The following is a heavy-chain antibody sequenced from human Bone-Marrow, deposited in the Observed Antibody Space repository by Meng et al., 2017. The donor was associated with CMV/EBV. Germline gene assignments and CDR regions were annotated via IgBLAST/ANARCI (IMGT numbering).Heavy chain of an antibody. CDR1: GDTLTELS. Sequence: ASVKVSCKVSGDTLTELSMHWVRQAPGKGLEWMGTFEAEDGETEYAQKFQDRVTMTEDTSTRTAYMELRSLRSDDTAVYFCAIDRRMIAARPRDYSYGKDVWEQGTTVTVSS. CDR3: AIDRRMIAARPRDYSYGKDV. V-gene: IGHV1-24*01. J-gene: IGHJ6*01. D-gene: IGHD6-6*01. CDR2: FEAEDGET.